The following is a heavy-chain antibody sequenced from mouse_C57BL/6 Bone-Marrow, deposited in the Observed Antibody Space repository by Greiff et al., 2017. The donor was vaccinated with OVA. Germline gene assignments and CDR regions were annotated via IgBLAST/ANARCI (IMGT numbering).Heavy chain of an antibody. CDR1: GYTFTSYW. D-gene: IGHD1-1*01. CDR2: INPSNGGT. V-gene: IGHV1-53*01. J-gene: IGHJ1*03. CDR3: ARPFYYYGSSSSYWYFDV. Sequence: QVQLQQPGTELVKPGASVKLSCKASGYTFTSYWMHWVKPRPGQGLEWIGNINPSNGGTNYNEKFKSKATLTVDKSSSTAYMQLSSLTSEDSAVYYCARPFYYYGSSSSYWYFDVWGTGTTVTVSS.